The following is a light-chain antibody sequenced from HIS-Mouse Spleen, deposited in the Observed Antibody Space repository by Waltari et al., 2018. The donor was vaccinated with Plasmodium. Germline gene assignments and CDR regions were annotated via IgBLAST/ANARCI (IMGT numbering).Light chain of an antibody. V-gene: IGLV3-10*01. CDR2: EDS. CDR3: YSTDSSGNHRV. Sequence: SYELTQPPSAPVSPGQTARITCSGDALPKKYAYWYQQKSGQAPVLVIYEDSKRPSGIPERFSGSSSGTMATLTISGAQVEDEADYYCYSTDSSGNHRVFGGGTKLTVL. CDR1: ALPKKY. J-gene: IGLJ3*02.